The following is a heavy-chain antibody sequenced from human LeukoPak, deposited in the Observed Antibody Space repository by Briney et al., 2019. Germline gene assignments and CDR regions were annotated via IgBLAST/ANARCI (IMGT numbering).Heavy chain of an antibody. CDR3: ANSRQQLLPTGDY. V-gene: IGHV3-33*06. CDR2: IWYDGSNK. CDR1: GFTFSSYG. Sequence: EAGRSLRLSCAASGFTFSSYGMHWVRQAPGKGLEWVAVIWYDGSNKYYADSVKGRFTISRDNSKNTLYLQMNSLRAEDTAVYYCANSRQQLLPTGDYWGQGTLVTVSS. J-gene: IGHJ4*02. D-gene: IGHD6-13*01.